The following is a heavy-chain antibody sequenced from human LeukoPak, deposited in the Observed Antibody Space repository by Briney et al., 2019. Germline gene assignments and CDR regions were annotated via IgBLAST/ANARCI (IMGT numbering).Heavy chain of an antibody. J-gene: IGHJ5*02. Sequence: GGSLRFSWAASGFTFSRYGMTWGRQAPGKGLEWVSTISGSGGTTYYADSVKGRFTFSRDNSNNTLYLQMNSLSAEATAVYYSARTGTIALRPLTCGQGNLVTVAS. CDR1: GFTFSRYG. D-gene: IGHD7-27*01. V-gene: IGHV3-23*01. CDR3: ARTGTIALRPLT. CDR2: ISGSGGTT.